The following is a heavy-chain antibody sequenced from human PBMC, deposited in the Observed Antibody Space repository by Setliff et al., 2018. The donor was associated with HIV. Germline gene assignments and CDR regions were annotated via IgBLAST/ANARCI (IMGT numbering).Heavy chain of an antibody. J-gene: IGHJ6*02. D-gene: IGHD1-26*01. V-gene: IGHV1-46*01. CDR3: AKPLTQWGVSPYHYAVDV. CDR2: INPSGGST. CDR1: GYTFTSYY. Sequence: GASVKVSCKASGYTFTSYYMHWVRQAPGQGLEWMGIINPSGGSTSYAQKFHGRVTMTRDTSTSTVYMELSSLRPEDTAVYYCAKPLTQWGVSPYHYAVDVWGQGTTVTVSS.